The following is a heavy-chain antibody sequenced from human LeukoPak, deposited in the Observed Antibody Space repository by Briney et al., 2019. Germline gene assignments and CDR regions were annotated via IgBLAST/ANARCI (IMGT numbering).Heavy chain of an antibody. V-gene: IGHV3-30*18. Sequence: PGGSLRLSCTASEFTFNNHWIHWVRQAPGKGLEWLAFISYDGSNKYYADSVKGRFTISRDNYKNTVYLQMNSLRAEDTAVYYCAKNEPGVVWFGELLQRGIYGMDVWGQGTTVTVSS. D-gene: IGHD3-10*01. CDR2: ISYDGSNK. J-gene: IGHJ6*02. CDR3: AKNEPGVVWFGELLQRGIYGMDV. CDR1: EFTFNNHW.